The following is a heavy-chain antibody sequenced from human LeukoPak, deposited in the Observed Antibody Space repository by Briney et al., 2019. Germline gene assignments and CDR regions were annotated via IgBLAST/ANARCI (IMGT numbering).Heavy chain of an antibody. CDR2: FDPEDGET. CDR1: GYTLTELS. CDR3: ARKRGGKVVDY. V-gene: IGHV1-24*01. D-gene: IGHD3-10*01. Sequence: ASVKVSCKVSGYTLTELSMHWVRQAPGKGLEWMGGFDPEDGETIYAQKLQGRVTMTTDTSTSTAYMELRSLRSDDTAVYYCARKRGGKVVDYWGQGTLVTVSS. J-gene: IGHJ4*02.